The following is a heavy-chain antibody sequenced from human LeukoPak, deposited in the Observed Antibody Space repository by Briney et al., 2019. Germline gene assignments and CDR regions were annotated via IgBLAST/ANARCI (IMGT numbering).Heavy chain of an antibody. J-gene: IGHJ5*02. CDR1: GFTFSDSA. CDR2: ISDTGGRT. V-gene: IGHV3-23*01. D-gene: IGHD3-3*01. Sequence: GGSLRLSCAASGFTFSDSAVSWVRHSPGEGLKWVSSISDTGGRTYYADSVKGRFTITRDNSRNTVNLQMNSLSAGDTARYYCAKGGQDFDFWRFDLWGQGILVIVSS. CDR3: AKGGQDFDFWRFDL.